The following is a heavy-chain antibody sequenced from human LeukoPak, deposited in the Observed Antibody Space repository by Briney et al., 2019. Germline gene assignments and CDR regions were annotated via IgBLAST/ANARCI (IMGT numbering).Heavy chain of an antibody. J-gene: IGHJ4*02. V-gene: IGHV3-23*01. Sequence: GRSLRLSCAASGFTFSSYAMSWVRQAPGKGLEWVSAISGRGGSTYYADSVKGRFTISRDNSKNTLYLQMNSLRAEDTAVYYCAKIKNWGPLVYYFDYWGQGTLVTVSS. CDR1: GFTFSSYA. CDR3: AKIKNWGPLVYYFDY. D-gene: IGHD7-27*01. CDR2: ISGRGGST.